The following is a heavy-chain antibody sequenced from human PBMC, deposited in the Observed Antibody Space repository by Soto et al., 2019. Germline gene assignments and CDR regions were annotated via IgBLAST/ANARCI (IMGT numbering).Heavy chain of an antibody. D-gene: IGHD3-3*01. J-gene: IGHJ4*02. V-gene: IGHV4-39*07. CDR2: INHSGST. CDR1: GTFVSSNSYY. Sequence: SETLSLTCTASGTFVSSNSYYWGWVPQPPGKGLEWIGEINHSGSTNYNPSLKSRVTISVDTSKNQFSLKLSSVTAADTAVYYCAREKTDYDFWSGFMGSYFDYWGQGTLVTVSS. CDR3: AREKTDYDFWSGFMGSYFDY.